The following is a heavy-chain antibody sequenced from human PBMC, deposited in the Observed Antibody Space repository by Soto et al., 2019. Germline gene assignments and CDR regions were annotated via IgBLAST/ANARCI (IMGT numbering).Heavy chain of an antibody. D-gene: IGHD6-6*01. Sequence: ASVKVSCKASGYTCTGYYMHWVRQAPGQGLEWMGWINPNSGGTNYAQKFQGRVTMTRDTSISTAYMELSRLRSDDTAVYYCARGGSIAAPAGYFDYWGQGTLVTVSS. V-gene: IGHV1-2*02. J-gene: IGHJ4*02. CDR3: ARGGSIAAPAGYFDY. CDR1: GYTCTGYY. CDR2: INPNSGGT.